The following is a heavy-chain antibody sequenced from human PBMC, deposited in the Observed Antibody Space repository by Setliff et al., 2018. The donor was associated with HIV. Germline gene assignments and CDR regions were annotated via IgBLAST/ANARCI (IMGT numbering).Heavy chain of an antibody. J-gene: IGHJ4*02. V-gene: IGHV4-61*01. D-gene: IGHD6-19*01. CDR2: IYYSGST. Sequence: SETLSLTCAVSGYSINSGYYWSRIRQPPGKGLEWIGYIYYSGSTNYNPSLKSRVTISVDKSKNQLSLSLDSVTAADTAVYYCATDPKGDGWAYFDSWGQGTLVTVSS. CDR3: ATDPKGDGWAYFDS. CDR1: GYSINSGYY.